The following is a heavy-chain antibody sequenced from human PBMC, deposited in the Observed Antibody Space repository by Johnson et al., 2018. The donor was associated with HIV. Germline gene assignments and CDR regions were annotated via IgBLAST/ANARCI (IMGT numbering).Heavy chain of an antibody. Sequence: QVQLVESGGGVVQPGRSLRLSCAASGFTFSSYGMHWVRQAPGKGLEWVAVISYDGSNKYYADSVKGRFTISRDTSKNTLYLQMNSLRAEDTAVYYCRVVTGAFDIWGQGTMVTVSS. V-gene: IGHV3-30*03. CDR2: ISYDGSNK. CDR1: GFTFSSYG. D-gene: IGHD4-23*01. J-gene: IGHJ3*02. CDR3: RVVTGAFDI.